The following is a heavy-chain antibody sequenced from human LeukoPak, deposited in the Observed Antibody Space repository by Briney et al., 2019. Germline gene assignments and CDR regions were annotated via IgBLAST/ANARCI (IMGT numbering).Heavy chain of an antibody. J-gene: IGHJ3*02. D-gene: IGHD3-16*02. CDR3: ARVSYYVWGSYRYTPDGAFDI. CDR2: INHSGST. Sequence: SETLSLTCAVYGGSFSGYYWSWIRQPPGKGLEWIGEINHSGSTNYNPSLKSRVTISVDTSKNQFSLELSSVTVADTAVYYCARVSYYVWGSYRYTPDGAFDIWGQGTMVTVSS. V-gene: IGHV4-34*01. CDR1: GGSFSGYY.